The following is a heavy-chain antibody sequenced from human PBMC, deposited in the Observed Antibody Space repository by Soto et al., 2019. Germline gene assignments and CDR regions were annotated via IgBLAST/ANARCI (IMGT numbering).Heavy chain of an antibody. CDR1: GGSIGHYY. D-gene: IGHD3-10*01. J-gene: IGHJ4*02. Sequence: QVQLQESGPGLVKPSETLILTRTVSGGSIGHYYWNWIRQPPGKGLEWIAYVHYSGTTSYNPSLQSRVTISLDTSNNQFSLTLSSVTAADTAVYYCARRWSGTDYWGQGTMVTVSS. CDR2: VHYSGTT. V-gene: IGHV4-59*01. CDR3: ARRWSGTDY.